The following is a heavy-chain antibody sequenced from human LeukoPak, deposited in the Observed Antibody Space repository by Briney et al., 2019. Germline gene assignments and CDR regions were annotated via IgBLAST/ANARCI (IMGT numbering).Heavy chain of an antibody. D-gene: IGHD4-11*01. V-gene: IGHV1-69*05. J-gene: IGHJ5*02. CDR2: IIPIFGTA. CDR3: AREVNTVTTGNWFDP. Sequence: GSSVKVSCKASGGTFSCYAISWVRQAPGQGLEWMGGIIPIFGTANYAQKFQGRVTITTDESTSTAYMELSSLRSEDTAVYYSAREVNTVTTGNWFDPWGQGTLVTVSS. CDR1: GGTFSCYA.